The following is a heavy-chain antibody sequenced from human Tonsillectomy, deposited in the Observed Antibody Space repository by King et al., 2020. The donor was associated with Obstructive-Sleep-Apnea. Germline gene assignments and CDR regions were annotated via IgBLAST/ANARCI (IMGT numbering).Heavy chain of an antibody. J-gene: IGHJ6*02. CDR2: INTNTGNP. D-gene: IGHD2-15*01. Sequence: VQLVESGSELKKPGASVKVSCKASGYTFTSYAMNWVRQAPGQGLEWMGWINTNTGNPTYAQGFTGRFVFSLDTSVSTEYLQISSLKAEDTAVYYCARVCSGGSCYDYYYYGMDVWGQGTTVTVSS. CDR1: GYTFTSYA. CDR3: ARVCSGGSCYDYYYYGMDV. V-gene: IGHV7-4-1*02.